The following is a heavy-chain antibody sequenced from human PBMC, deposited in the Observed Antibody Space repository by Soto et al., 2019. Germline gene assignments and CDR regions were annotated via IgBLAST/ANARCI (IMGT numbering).Heavy chain of an antibody. V-gene: IGHV4-31*03. CDR3: ARTIASGCRDPFDI. CDR1: GGSISSGGYY. CDR2: IYYSGST. D-gene: IGHD6-19*01. Sequence: TSETLSLTCTVSGGSISSGGYYWSRIRQHPGKGLEWIGYIYYSGSTYYNPSLKSRVTISVDTSKNQFSLKLSSVTAADTAIYYCARTIASGCRDPFDIWGPGTTVTVSS. J-gene: IGHJ3*02.